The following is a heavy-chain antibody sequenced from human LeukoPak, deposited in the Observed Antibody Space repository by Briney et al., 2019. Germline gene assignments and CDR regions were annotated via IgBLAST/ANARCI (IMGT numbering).Heavy chain of an antibody. CDR1: GGFISSGSYY. V-gene: IGHV4-61*02. J-gene: IGHJ4*02. CDR2: IFTSGST. Sequence: SQTLSLTCTVSGGFISSGSYYWSWIRQPAGKGLEWIGRIFTSGSTNYNPSLKNRVTISVDTSKNQFSLKLSSVTAADTAVYYCARVSGSYRWYFDYWGQGTLVTVSS. CDR3: ARVSGSYRWYFDY. D-gene: IGHD1-26*01.